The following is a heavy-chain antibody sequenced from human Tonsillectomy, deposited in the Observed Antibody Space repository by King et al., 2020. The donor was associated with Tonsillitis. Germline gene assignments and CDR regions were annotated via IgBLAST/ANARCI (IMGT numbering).Heavy chain of an antibody. J-gene: IGHJ4*02. V-gene: IGHV3-7*01. CDR1: GFTFSNYW. CDR2: IHQDGSED. CDR3: ARAGHLEMATISDF. Sequence: QLVQSGGGLVQPGGSLRLSCAASGFTFSNYWMSWVRQAPGKGREWVANIHQDGSEDYYVDSVKGRFTVSRDKARNLLDLQMNSLRAEDTAVYYCARAGHLEMATISDFWGQGTLVTVSS. D-gene: IGHD5-24*01.